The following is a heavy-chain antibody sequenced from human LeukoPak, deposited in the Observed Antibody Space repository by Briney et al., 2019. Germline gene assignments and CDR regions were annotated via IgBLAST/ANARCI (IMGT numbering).Heavy chain of an antibody. Sequence: PGGSLRLSCTVSGFTVSANSMSWVRQAPGKGLEWVSFIYSGTTHYSDSVKGRFTISRDNSKNTLYLQMNSLRAEDTAVYYCARDGAYDFWSGYYNSFDYWGQGTLVTVSS. J-gene: IGHJ4*02. CDR3: ARDGAYDFWSGYYNSFDY. CDR1: GFTVSANS. D-gene: IGHD3-3*01. CDR2: IYSGTT. V-gene: IGHV3-53*01.